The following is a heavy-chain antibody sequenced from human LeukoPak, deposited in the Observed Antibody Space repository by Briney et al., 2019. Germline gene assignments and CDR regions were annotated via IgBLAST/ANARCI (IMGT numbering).Heavy chain of an antibody. Sequence: PGGSLRLSCAASGFTFSSYAMSWVRQAPGKGLEWVSSFSGSGGSTYYADSVKGRFTISRDNSKNTLYLQMNSLRAEDTAVYYCAKFWQGLLWFGELFDYWGQGTLVTVSS. V-gene: IGHV3-23*01. CDR1: GFTFSSYA. CDR2: FSGSGGST. J-gene: IGHJ4*02. CDR3: AKFWQGLLWFGELFDY. D-gene: IGHD3-10*01.